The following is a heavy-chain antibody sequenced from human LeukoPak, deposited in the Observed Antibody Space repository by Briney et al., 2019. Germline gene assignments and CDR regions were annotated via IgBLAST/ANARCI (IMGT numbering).Heavy chain of an antibody. CDR2: ISAYNGNT. V-gene: IGHV1-18*01. Sequence: ASVKVSCKASGYTFTSYGISWVRQAPGQGLEWMGWISAYNGNTNYAQKLQGRVTMTTDTSTSTAYMELGSLRSDDTAVYYCARDHAYYYDSSGYSGDAFDIWGQGTMVTVSS. D-gene: IGHD3-22*01. CDR3: ARDHAYYYDSSGYSGDAFDI. CDR1: GYTFTSYG. J-gene: IGHJ3*02.